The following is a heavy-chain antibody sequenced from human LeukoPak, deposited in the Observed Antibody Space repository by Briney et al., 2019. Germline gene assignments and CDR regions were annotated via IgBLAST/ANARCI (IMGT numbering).Heavy chain of an antibody. CDR1: GFTFSSYG. CDR3: VSAPGIAAVGLWYFDL. D-gene: IGHD6-13*01. V-gene: IGHV3-30*02. Sequence: GGSLRLSCAASGFTFSSYGMHWVRQAPGMALEWVAFIRHDGNHKYYADSVKGRFTISRDSSKNTVHLQMDSLRADDTAVYYCVSAPGIAAVGLWYFDLWGRGTLVSVSS. CDR2: IRHDGNHK. J-gene: IGHJ2*01.